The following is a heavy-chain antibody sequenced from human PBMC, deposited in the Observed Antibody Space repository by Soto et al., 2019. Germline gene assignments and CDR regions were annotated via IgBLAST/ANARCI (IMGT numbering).Heavy chain of an antibody. CDR2: ISGSGGST. CDR3: AQPPYYDILTGYSVRDY. J-gene: IGHJ4*02. CDR1: AFTFSSYA. V-gene: IGHV3-23*01. D-gene: IGHD3-9*01. Sequence: GGSLRLSCAASAFTFSSYAMSWVRQAPGKGLEWVSAISGSGGSTYYADSVKGRFTISRDNSKNTLYLQMNSLRAEDTAVYYCAQPPYYDILTGYSVRDYWGQGTLVTVS.